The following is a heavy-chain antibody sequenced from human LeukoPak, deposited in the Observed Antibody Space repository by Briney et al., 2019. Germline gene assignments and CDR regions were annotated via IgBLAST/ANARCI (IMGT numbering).Heavy chain of an antibody. CDR2: ISSNGGST. J-gene: IGHJ4*02. V-gene: IGHV3-64*01. Sequence: PGGSLRLSCAASGFTFSSYAMPWVRQAPGKGLEYVSAISSNGGSTYYANSVKGRFTISRDNSKNTLYLQMGSLRAEDMAVYYCAGSGSCEDFDYWGKGTLVTVSS. CDR1: GFTFSSYA. CDR3: AGSGSCEDFDY. D-gene: IGHD3-10*01.